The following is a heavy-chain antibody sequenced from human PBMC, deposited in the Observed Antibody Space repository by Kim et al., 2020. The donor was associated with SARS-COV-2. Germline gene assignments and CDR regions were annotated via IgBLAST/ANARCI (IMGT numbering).Heavy chain of an antibody. Sequence: GGSLRLSCVASGFTFSSYAMSWVRQAPGKGLEWVSAISGSGGSTYYADSVKGRFTISRDNSKNTLYLQMNSLRAEDTAVYYCAKGHLWELEPPDYWGQGTLVTVSS. CDR1: GFTFSSYA. D-gene: IGHD1-26*01. J-gene: IGHJ4*02. V-gene: IGHV3-23*01. CDR3: AKGHLWELEPPDY. CDR2: ISGSGGST.